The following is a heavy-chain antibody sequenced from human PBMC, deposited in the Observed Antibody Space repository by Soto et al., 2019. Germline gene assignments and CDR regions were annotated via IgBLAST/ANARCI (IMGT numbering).Heavy chain of an antibody. J-gene: IGHJ3*02. D-gene: IGHD6-19*01. CDR1: GGTFSSYS. CDR2: ISAYNGKT. Sequence: ASVKVSCKATGGTFSSYSFSWVRQAPGQGLEWMGWISAYNGKTNYAQKLQGRVTITTDTSTSTAYMELRSLRSDDTAVYYCARDGEYSGGWYLAFDIWGQGTMVTVSS. CDR3: ARDGEYSGGWYLAFDI. V-gene: IGHV1-18*01.